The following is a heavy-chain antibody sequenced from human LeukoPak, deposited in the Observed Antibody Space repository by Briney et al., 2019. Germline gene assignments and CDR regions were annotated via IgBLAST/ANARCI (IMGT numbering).Heavy chain of an antibody. D-gene: IGHD2-2*01. CDR2: ISWNSGSI. V-gene: IGHV3-9*01. Sequence: GGSLRLSCAASGFTFDGYAMHWVRQAPGKGLEWVSGISWNSGSIGYADSVKGRFTISRDNAKNSLYLQMNSLRAEDTALYYCAKDRGTEGYQLLSWGQGTLVTVSS. J-gene: IGHJ4*02. CDR1: GFTFDGYA. CDR3: AKDRGTEGYQLLS.